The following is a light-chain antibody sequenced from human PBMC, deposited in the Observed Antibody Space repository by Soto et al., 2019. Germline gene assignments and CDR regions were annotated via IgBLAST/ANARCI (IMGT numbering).Light chain of an antibody. CDR1: QSGSSN. J-gene: IGKJ3*01. CDR2: DAS. Sequence: EIVLTQSPATLSVSAGERVSLSCRAGQSGSSNVAWYQQKPGQAPRLLIYDASYRATGIPGRFSGSGSGTDLTLTISSLQPEDFAIYYCQQRTNWPLMFTFGPGTKVEIE. CDR3: QQRTNWPLMFT. V-gene: IGKV3-11*01.